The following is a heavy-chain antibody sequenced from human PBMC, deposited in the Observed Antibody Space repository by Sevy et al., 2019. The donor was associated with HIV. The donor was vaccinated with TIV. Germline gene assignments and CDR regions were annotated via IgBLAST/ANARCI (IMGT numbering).Heavy chain of an antibody. CDR1: GYTFKTYG. J-gene: IGHJ4*02. CDR3: ARDKPQGVVIIPGSMWGGVDY. V-gene: IGHV1-18*01. Sequence: ASVKVSCKTFGYTFKTYGISWVRQAPGQGLEWMGWISAYSGETNFARKFQGRVTMTTDTSTSTAYMELSSLRSDDTAVYFCARDKPQGVVIIPGSMWGGVDYWGQGTVVTVSS. CDR2: ISAYSGET. D-gene: IGHD2-2*01.